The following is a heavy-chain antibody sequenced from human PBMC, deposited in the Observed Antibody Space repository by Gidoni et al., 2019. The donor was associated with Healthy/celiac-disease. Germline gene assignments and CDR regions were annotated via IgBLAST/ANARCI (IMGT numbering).Heavy chain of an antibody. CDR3: AREGRYYYDSSGYYGSYWYFDL. CDR2: IIPIFGTA. D-gene: IGHD3-22*01. CDR1: GGTFSSYA. J-gene: IGHJ2*01. V-gene: IGHV1-69*01. Sequence: QVQLVQSGAEVKKPGSSVKVSCKASGGTFSSYAISWVRQAPGQGLEWMGGIIPIFGTANYAQKFQGRVTITADESTSTAYMELSSLRSEDTAVYYCAREGRYYYDSSGYYGSYWYFDLWGRGTLVTVSS.